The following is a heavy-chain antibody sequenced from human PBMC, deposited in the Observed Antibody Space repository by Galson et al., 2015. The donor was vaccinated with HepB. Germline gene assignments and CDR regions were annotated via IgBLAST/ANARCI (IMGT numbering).Heavy chain of an antibody. CDR3: TTTYYYDSSGYYGFDY. J-gene: IGHJ4*02. Sequence: SLRLSCAASGFTFSNAWMSWVRQAPGKGLEWVGRIKSKTDGGTTDYAAPVKGRFTISRDDSKNTLYLQMNSLKTEDTAVYYCTTTYYYDSSGYYGFDYWGQGTLVTVSS. V-gene: IGHV3-15*01. CDR1: GFTFSNAW. CDR2: IKSKTDGGTT. D-gene: IGHD3-22*01.